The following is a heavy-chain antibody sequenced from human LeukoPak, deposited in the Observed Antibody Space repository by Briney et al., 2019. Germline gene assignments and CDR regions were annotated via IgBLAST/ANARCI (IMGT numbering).Heavy chain of an antibody. CDR3: VRDSGSSYGYYFLH. J-gene: IGHJ1*01. V-gene: IGHV3-21*01. Sequence: KPGGSLRLSCAASGFTFNSYSMYWVRQAPGKGLEWVSSISSSSSHMFYADSVKGRFSISRDNANNSLYLQMNSVRAEDTAVYYCVRDSGSSYGYYFLHWGQGILVTVSS. CDR2: ISSSSSHM. D-gene: IGHD1-26*01. CDR1: GFTFNSYS.